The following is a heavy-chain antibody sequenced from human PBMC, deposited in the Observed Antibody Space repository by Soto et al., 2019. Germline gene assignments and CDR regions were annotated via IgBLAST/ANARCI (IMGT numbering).Heavy chain of an antibody. D-gene: IGHD5-12*01. CDR2: ISGSGGST. V-gene: IGHV3-23*01. Sequence: EVQLLESRGGLVQPGGSLRLSCAASGFTFSSYAMSWVRQAPGKGLEWVSAISGSGGSTYYADSVKGRFTISRDNSKNTLYLQMNSLRAEDTAVYYCAKSRLEWLRLHGMDVWGQGTTVTVSS. J-gene: IGHJ6*02. CDR3: AKSRLEWLRLHGMDV. CDR1: GFTFSSYA.